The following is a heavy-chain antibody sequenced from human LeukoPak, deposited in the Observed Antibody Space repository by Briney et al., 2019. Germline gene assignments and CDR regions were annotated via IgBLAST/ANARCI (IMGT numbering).Heavy chain of an antibody. V-gene: IGHV6-1*01. D-gene: IGHD1-26*01. CDR1: GDSASSNSAA. Sequence: SQTLSLTCAISGDSASSNSAAWNWIRQSPSRGLEWLGRTYYRSKWYNDYAVSVKSRITINPDTSKNQFSLQLNSVTPEDTAVYYCARYGRTSGSLYYYYGMDVWGQGTTVTVSS. CDR2: TYYRSKWYN. J-gene: IGHJ6*02. CDR3: ARYGRTSGSLYYYYGMDV.